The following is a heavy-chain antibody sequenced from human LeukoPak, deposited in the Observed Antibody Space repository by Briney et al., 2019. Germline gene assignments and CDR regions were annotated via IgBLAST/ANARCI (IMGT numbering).Heavy chain of an antibody. D-gene: IGHD1-26*01. CDR3: AKDLAGSHGWD. V-gene: IGHV3-23*01. J-gene: IGHJ4*02. CDR2: ISGSGGSP. CDR1: GFTFSSYA. Sequence: GGSLRLPCAASGFTFSSYAMSWVRPPPGKGLEWFSAISGSGGSPYYADSVKGRLAISRDNSQNTLYPQMNSLRAEDTAVYYCAKDLAGSHGWDWGQGTLVTVSS.